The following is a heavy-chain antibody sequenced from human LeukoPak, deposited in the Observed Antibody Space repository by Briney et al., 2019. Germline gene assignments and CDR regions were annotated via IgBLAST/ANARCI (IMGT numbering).Heavy chain of an antibody. CDR1: GYSISSGYY. CDR2: IYHSGST. V-gene: IGHV4-38-2*02. Sequence: SETLSLTCAVSGYSISSGYYWGWIRQPPGKGLEWIGSIYHSGSTYYNPSLKSRVTISVDTSKNQFSLKLSSVTAADTAVYYCAREKVGATAFDYWGQGTLVTVSS. J-gene: IGHJ4*02. D-gene: IGHD1-26*01. CDR3: AREKVGATAFDY.